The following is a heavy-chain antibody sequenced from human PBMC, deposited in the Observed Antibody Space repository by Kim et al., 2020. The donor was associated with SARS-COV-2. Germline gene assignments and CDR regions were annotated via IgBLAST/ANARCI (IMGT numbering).Heavy chain of an antibody. CDR2: INHSGDT. V-gene: IGHV4-34*01. D-gene: IGHD1-26*01. J-gene: IGHJ4*02. CDR3: ARTGDGHTPPPGY. Sequence: SETLSLTCAVYVGSFSGYFWSWIRRPPGKGLEWIGEINHSGDTNYNASLRSRVTISVDTSKNQFSLKLSSVTAADTAIYYCARTGDGHTPPPGYWGRGTPVTISS. CDR1: VGSFSGYF.